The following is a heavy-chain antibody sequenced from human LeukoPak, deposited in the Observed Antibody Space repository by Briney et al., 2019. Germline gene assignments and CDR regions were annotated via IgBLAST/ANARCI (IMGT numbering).Heavy chain of an antibody. D-gene: IGHD2/OR15-2a*01. CDR1: GGTFSSYA. J-gene: IGHJ4*02. Sequence: ASVKVSCKASGGTFSSYAISWGRQAPGQGLEWMGGIIPIFGAANYAQKFQGRVTITTDESTSTAYMELSSLRSEDTAVYYCASHPTVLHENFDYWGQGTLVTVSS. CDR2: IIPIFGAA. V-gene: IGHV1-69*05. CDR3: ASHPTVLHENFDY.